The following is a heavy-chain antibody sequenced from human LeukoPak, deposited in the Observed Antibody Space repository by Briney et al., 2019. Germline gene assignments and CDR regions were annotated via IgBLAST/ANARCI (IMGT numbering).Heavy chain of an antibody. J-gene: IGHJ3*01. D-gene: IGHD2-15*01. CDR2: ISNDESKI. CDR1: GFSFDTFS. CDR3: ARDRGAGYCSGGGCYSAVFDL. V-gene: IGHV3-30*14. Sequence: GGSLRLSCTAFGFSFDTFSMHWVRQIPGKGLEWVAVISNDESKIYYAGSVKGRFTISRDNSKNTLNLQMNGLRAEDTAVYYCARDRGAGYCSGGGCYSAVFDLWGQGTMVTVSS.